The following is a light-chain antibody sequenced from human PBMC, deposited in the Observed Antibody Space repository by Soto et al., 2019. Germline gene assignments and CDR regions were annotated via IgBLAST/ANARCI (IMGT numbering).Light chain of an antibody. CDR1: QSVSSN. CDR3: QQYHNWPWWT. V-gene: IGKV3-15*01. CDR2: GAS. Sequence: EIVMTQSPATLSVSPGERATLSCRASQSVSSNLAWYQQKPGQAPRLLIYGASTRATSIPARFSGSGSGTEFTLTISSLQSEDFAVYYCQQYHNWPWWTFGQGTKVDIK. J-gene: IGKJ1*01.